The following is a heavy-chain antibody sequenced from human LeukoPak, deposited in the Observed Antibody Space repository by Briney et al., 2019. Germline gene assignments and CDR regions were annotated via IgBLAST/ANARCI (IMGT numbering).Heavy chain of an antibody. CDR1: GYTLTELS. D-gene: IGHD1-7*01. CDR2: FDPEDGET. V-gene: IGHV1-24*01. J-gene: IGHJ3*02. CDR3: ATDRGPGSWNYGGYDAFDI. Sequence: ASVKVSCKVSGYTLTELSMHWVRQAPGKGLEWMGGFDPEDGETIYAQKFQGRVTMTEDTSTDTAYMELSSLRSEDTAVYYCATDRGPGSWNYGGYDAFDIWGQGTMVTVSS.